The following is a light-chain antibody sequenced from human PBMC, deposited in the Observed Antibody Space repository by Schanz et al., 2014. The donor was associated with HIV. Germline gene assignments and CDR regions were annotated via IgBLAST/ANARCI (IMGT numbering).Light chain of an antibody. J-gene: IGKJ2*01. CDR3: QQYGSSPWYT. CDR2: GAF. Sequence: EIVMTQSPATLYVSPGERATLSCRASQSISNNLAWYQHKPGQAPRLLIYGAFTRATGIPDRFSGSGSGTDFTLTISRLEPEDFAVYYCQQYGSSPWYTFGQGTKLEIK. CDR1: QSISNN. V-gene: IGKV3-20*01.